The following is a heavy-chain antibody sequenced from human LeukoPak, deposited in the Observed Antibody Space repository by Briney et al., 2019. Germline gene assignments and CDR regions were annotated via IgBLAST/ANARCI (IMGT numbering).Heavy chain of an antibody. D-gene: IGHD3-10*01. Sequence: GGSLRLSCAPSGFTFDDYTMHWARQAPGKGVEWVSHISWDGGSTYYADSVKGRFTISRDNSKNSLYLQMNSLRTEDTALYYCARSMVSGSSHWYFDLWGRGTLVTVSS. CDR1: GFTFDDYT. J-gene: IGHJ2*01. V-gene: IGHV3-43*01. CDR3: ARSMVSGSSHWYFDL. CDR2: ISWDGGST.